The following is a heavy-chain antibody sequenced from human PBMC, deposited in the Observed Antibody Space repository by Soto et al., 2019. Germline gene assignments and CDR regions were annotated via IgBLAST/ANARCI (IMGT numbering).Heavy chain of an antibody. D-gene: IGHD4-4*01. CDR2: MNPNSGNT. J-gene: IGHJ6*02. CDR1: GYTLTSYD. V-gene: IGHV1-8*01. Sequence: QVQLVQSGAEVKKPGASVKVSCKASGYTLTSYDINWVRQATGQGLERMGWMNPNSGNTVYAQKVQDRVTMTRNTSIRTANMELNSLRSEDTAVYYCARESNMYGMDVWGQGTTVTVSS. CDR3: ARESNMYGMDV.